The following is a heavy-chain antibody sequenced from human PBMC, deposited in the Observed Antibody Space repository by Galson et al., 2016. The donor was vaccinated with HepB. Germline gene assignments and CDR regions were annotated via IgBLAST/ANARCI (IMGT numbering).Heavy chain of an antibody. CDR3: ARGGWLPRHMDYYYYGLDG. V-gene: IGHV3-11*01. CDR2: ISSSGSST. J-gene: IGHJ6*02. D-gene: IGHD3-22*01. Sequence: SLRLSCAASGFAFDDFYMSWIRQAPGKGLEWIAYISSSGSSTYYADSVRGRFTISRDSAKNSLFLQIKRLRADDTALYYCARGGWLPRHMDYYYYGLDGWGQGTTVTVSS. CDR1: GFAFDDFY.